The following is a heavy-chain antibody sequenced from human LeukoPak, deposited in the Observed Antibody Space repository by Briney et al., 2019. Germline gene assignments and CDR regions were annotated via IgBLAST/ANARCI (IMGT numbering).Heavy chain of an antibody. CDR2: IYYSGST. V-gene: IGHV4-39*07. D-gene: IGHD3-16*02. CDR3: ARDHELDYVWGSYRPAIWFDP. Sequence: PSETLSLTCTVSGGSISSSSYYWGWIRQPPGKGLEWIGSIYYSGSTYYNPSLKSRVTISVDTSKNQFSLKLSSVTAADTAVYYCARDHELDYVWGSYRPAIWFDPWGQGTLVTVSS. CDR1: GGSISSSSYY. J-gene: IGHJ5*02.